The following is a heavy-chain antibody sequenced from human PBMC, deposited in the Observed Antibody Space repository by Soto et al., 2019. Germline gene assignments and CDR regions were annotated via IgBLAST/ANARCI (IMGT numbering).Heavy chain of an antibody. CDR2: IIPIFGTA. Sequence: SVKVSCKASGCTFSSYAIGWVRQAPGQGLEWMGGIIPIFGTANYAQKFQGRVTITADKSTSTAYMELSSLRSEDTAVYYCARLQQHYYHYGMDVWGKGITVTVSS. V-gene: IGHV1-69*06. J-gene: IGHJ6*04. CDR1: GCTFSSYA. CDR3: ARLQQHYYHYGMDV. D-gene: IGHD6-13*01.